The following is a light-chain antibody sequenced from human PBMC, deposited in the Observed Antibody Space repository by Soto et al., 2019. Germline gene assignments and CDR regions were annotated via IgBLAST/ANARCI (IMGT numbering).Light chain of an antibody. CDR3: QKYNSAPNT. V-gene: IGKV1-27*01. CDR1: RDISSS. Sequence: DVQMTQSPSSLSASVGDRVTITCRASRDISSSLAWYQQKPGKVPKLLIYAASTLNAGVQSRFSGSGSGTLFTLTINSLQPEDVATYYCQKYNSAPNTFGRGTRLEIK. J-gene: IGKJ2*01. CDR2: AAS.